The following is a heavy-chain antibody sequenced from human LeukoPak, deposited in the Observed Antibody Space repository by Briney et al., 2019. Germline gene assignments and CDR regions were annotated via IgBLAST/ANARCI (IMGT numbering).Heavy chain of an antibody. CDR3: ARISMVRGVMWLDY. V-gene: IGHV3-53*01. CDR1: GFTVSSNY. D-gene: IGHD3-10*01. CDR2: LYSGGST. Sequence: PGGSLRLSCAASGFTVSSNYMSWVRQAPGKGLEWVSVLYSGGSTYYADSVKGRFTISRDNSKNTLYLQMNSLRAEDTAVYYCARISMVRGVMWLDYWGQGTLVTVSS. J-gene: IGHJ4*02.